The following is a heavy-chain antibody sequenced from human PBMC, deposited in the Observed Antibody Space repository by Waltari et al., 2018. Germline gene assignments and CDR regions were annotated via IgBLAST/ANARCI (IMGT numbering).Heavy chain of an antibody. Sequence: QVQLQGSGPGLVRPSETLSLTCPVPVGPTGSYSWTWTGRPPGKGLEWIGYIYYSGSTNYNPSLKSRVTISVDTSKNQFSLKLSSVTAADTAVYYCARGSSGGIAARANWFDPWGQGTLVTVSS. V-gene: IGHV4-59*13. J-gene: IGHJ5*02. CDR2: IYYSGST. D-gene: IGHD6-6*01. CDR1: VGPTGSYS. CDR3: ARGSSGGIAARANWFDP.